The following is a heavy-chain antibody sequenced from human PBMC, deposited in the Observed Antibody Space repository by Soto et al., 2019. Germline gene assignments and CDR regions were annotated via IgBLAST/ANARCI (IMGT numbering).Heavy chain of an antibody. CDR2: ISGSDGNT. D-gene: IGHD2-2*01. Sequence: QVQLVQSGAEVKKPGASVKVSCKASGYTFMDYGISWVRQAPGQGLEWMGWISGSDGNTNYALKLQGRVTMTTDTSTSTAYMELRILRSDDTAVYYCARVGDIVVVGPWFDPWGQGTLVTVSS. V-gene: IGHV1-18*04. J-gene: IGHJ5*02. CDR3: ARVGDIVVVGPWFDP. CDR1: GYTFMDYG.